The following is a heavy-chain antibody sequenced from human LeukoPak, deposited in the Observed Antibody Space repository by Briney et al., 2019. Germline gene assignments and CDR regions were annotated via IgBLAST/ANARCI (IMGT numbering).Heavy chain of an antibody. CDR1: GGSISSGSYY. J-gene: IGHJ1*01. CDR2: IYTSGST. CDR3: ARHRVYYYDSSGIEYFQH. V-gene: IGHV4-61*02. Sequence: PSETLSLTCTVSGGSISSGSYYWSWIRQPAGKGLEWIGRIYTSGSTNYNPSLKSRVTISVDTSKNQFSLKLSSVTAADTAVYYCARHRVYYYDSSGIEYFQHWGQGTLVTVSS. D-gene: IGHD3-22*01.